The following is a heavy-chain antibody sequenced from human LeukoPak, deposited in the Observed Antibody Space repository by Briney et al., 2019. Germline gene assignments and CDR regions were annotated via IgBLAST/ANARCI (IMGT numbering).Heavy chain of an antibody. CDR3: ARDLQSGILTGYPPYYYYGMDV. D-gene: IGHD3-9*01. CDR1: GYTFTYYY. Sequence: ASVKVSCKASGYTFTYYYMHWVRQAPGQGLEWMGWINPNSGGTNYAQKFQGRVTMTRDTAISKAYMELSRLRSDDTAVYYCARDLQSGILTGYPPYYYYGMDVWGQGTTVTVSS. CDR2: INPNSGGT. V-gene: IGHV1-2*02. J-gene: IGHJ6*02.